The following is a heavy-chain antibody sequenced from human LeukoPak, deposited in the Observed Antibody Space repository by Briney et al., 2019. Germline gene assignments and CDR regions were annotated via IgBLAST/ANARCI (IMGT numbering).Heavy chain of an antibody. J-gene: IGHJ5*02. Sequence: GGSLRLSCAASGFTVSDAWMSWVRQAPGKGLEWVGRVKRKSEGGTTDYAAPVKGRFSTSRDASKNTLYLQMNSLKTEDTAVYYCTRGVQYSNSWRSINWFDPWGQGTLVTVSS. CDR1: GFTVSDAW. V-gene: IGHV3-15*01. D-gene: IGHD6-13*01. CDR2: VKRKSEGGTT. CDR3: TRGVQYSNSWRSINWFDP.